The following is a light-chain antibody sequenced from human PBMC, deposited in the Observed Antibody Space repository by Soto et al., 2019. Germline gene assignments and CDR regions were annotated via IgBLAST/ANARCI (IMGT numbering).Light chain of an antibody. J-gene: IGKJ4*01. CDR3: PQLNSYPLT. Sequence: DIQLTQSPSFLSASVGDRVTITCRASQGISSYLAWYQQKPGKAPKLLIYAASTLQSGVPSRFSGSGSGTEFTLTISSLQPEDFATYSCPQLNSYPLTFGGGTKVEIK. CDR2: AAS. CDR1: QGISSY. V-gene: IGKV1-9*01.